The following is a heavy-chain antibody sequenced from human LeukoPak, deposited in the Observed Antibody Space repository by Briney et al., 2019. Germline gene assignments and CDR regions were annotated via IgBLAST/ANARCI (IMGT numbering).Heavy chain of an antibody. CDR2: VNHSGSP. J-gene: IGHJ6*02. Sequence: SETLSLTCAVYGGSFSGYYWSWIRQPPGKGLEWIREVNHSGSPNYNPSLKSRVIILVDTSKNQFSLMLSSLTAADTSVYYCARQAVTVTTFKDHYYGLDVWGQGTTVTVSS. V-gene: IGHV4-34*01. CDR1: GGSFSGYY. D-gene: IGHD4-17*01. CDR3: ARQAVTVTTFKDHYYGLDV.